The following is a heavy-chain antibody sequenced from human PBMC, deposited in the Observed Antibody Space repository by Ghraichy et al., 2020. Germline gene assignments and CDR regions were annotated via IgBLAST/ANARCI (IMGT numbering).Heavy chain of an antibody. Sequence: SVKVSCKASGGTFSSYAISWVRQAPGQGLEWMGGIIPIFGTANYAQKFQGRVTITADESTSTAYMELSSLRSEDTAVYYCARGCSSTSCYAGRGNTAMVNYYYYYMDVWGKGTTVTVSS. D-gene: IGHD2-2*01. V-gene: IGHV1-69*13. CDR2: IIPIFGTA. CDR3: ARGCSSTSCYAGRGNTAMVNYYYYYMDV. J-gene: IGHJ6*03. CDR1: GGTFSSYA.